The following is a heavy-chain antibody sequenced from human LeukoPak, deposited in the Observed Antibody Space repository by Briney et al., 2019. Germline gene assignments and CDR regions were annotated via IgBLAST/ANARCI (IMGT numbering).Heavy chain of an antibody. D-gene: IGHD3-16*01. Sequence: GGSLRLSCAASGFTFSSYSMNWVRQAPGKGLEWVSSISSSSSYIYYADSVKGRFTISRDNSKNTLYLQMNSLRAEDTAVYYCARDSGESDFDYWGQGTLVTVSS. V-gene: IGHV3-21*01. CDR2: ISSSSSYI. CDR3: ARDSGESDFDY. CDR1: GFTFSSYS. J-gene: IGHJ4*02.